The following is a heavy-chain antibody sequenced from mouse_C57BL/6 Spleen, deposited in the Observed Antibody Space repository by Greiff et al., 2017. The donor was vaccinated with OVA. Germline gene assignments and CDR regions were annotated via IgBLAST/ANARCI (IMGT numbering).Heavy chain of an antibody. CDR3: ARERDYGSSSFDY. J-gene: IGHJ2*01. CDR1: GYTFTSYW. Sequence: QAQLQQPGAELVKPGASVKLSCKASGYTFTSYWMHWVKQRPGQGLEWIGMIHPNSGSTNYNEKFKSKATLTVDKSSSTAYMQLSRLTSEDSAVYYCARERDYGSSSFDYWGQGTTLTVSS. V-gene: IGHV1-64*01. D-gene: IGHD1-1*01. CDR2: IHPNSGST.